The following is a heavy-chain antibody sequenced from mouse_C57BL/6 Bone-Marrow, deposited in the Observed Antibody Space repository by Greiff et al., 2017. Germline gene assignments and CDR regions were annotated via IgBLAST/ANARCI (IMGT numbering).Heavy chain of an antibody. CDR2: IYPGNSDT. V-gene: IGHV1-5*01. CDR3: ALITTVVKGDFDY. D-gene: IGHD1-1*01. Sequence: EVQLQQSGTVLARPGASVKMSCKTSGYTFTSYWMHWVKQRPGQGLEWIGAIYPGNSDTSYNQKFKGKAKLTAVTSASTAYMELSSLTNEDSAVYYCALITTVVKGDFDYWGQGTTLTVSS. J-gene: IGHJ2*01. CDR1: GYTFTSYW.